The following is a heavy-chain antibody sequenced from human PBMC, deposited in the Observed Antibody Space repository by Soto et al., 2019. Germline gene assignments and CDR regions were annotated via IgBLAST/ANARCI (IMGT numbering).Heavy chain of an antibody. CDR1: GFTFRSSD. V-gene: IGHV3-30*18. CDR3: EKDRYWYFSDAVSNKYFYYDMDV. CDR2: ASYNGSDE. Sequence: QGQLVESGGGVVQPGRSLRLSCAASGFTFRSSDIHWVRQAPGKGLEWVAGASYNGSDEYYAESVKGRFTISRDNSKTTLCVQMNSLRAQDTAIYYSEKDRYWYFSDAVSNKYFYYDMDVWGQGTTVTVSS. D-gene: IGHD3-10*01. J-gene: IGHJ6*02.